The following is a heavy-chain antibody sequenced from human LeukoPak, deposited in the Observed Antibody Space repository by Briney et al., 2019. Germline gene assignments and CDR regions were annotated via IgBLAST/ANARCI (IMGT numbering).Heavy chain of an antibody. J-gene: IGHJ6*02. CDR2: IYPGDSDT. V-gene: IGHV5-51*01. CDR1: GYSFTSYW. Sequence: GESLKISCKGSGYSFTSYWIDWVRQMPGKGLEWMGIIYPGDSDTRYSPSFQGQVTISADKSISTAYLQWSSLKASDTAMYYCARQAVTIPYGMDVWGQGTTVTVSS. D-gene: IGHD3-3*01. CDR3: ARQAVTIPYGMDV.